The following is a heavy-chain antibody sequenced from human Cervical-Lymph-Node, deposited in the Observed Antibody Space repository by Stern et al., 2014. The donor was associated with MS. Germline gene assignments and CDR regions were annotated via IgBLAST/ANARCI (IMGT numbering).Heavy chain of an antibody. J-gene: IGHJ4*02. D-gene: IGHD2-2*01. CDR2: INTNTGNP. Sequence: QVQLVQSGSELKKPGASVKISCKASGYTFTSSSMNWVRPAPGQGLVWMGWINTNTGNPTYAQGFTGRFVFSLDTSVNTTYLQISSLKAEDTAMYYCARSPRYCTSTNCWGQGTLVTVSS. CDR3: ARSPRYCTSTNC. CDR1: GYTFTSSS. V-gene: IGHV7-4-1*02.